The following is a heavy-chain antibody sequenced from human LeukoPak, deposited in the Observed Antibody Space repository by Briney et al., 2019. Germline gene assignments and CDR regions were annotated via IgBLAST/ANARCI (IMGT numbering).Heavy chain of an antibody. D-gene: IGHD3-3*01. CDR1: GGSISSYY. CDR2: IYYSGST. Sequence: SETLSLTCTVSGGSISSYYWSWIRQPPGKGLEWIGYIYYSGSTNYNPSLKSRVTISVDTSKNQFSLKLSSVTAADPAVYYCARVRRYDFWSGYHDAFDIWGQGTMVTVSS. J-gene: IGHJ3*02. CDR3: ARVRRYDFWSGYHDAFDI. V-gene: IGHV4-59*01.